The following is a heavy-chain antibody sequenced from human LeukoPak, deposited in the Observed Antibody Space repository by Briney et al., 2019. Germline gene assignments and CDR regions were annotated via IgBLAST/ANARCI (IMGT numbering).Heavy chain of an antibody. CDR3: ARARVPGELNY. V-gene: IGHV3-48*04. J-gene: IGHJ4*02. D-gene: IGHD3-10*01. Sequence: GGSLRLSCAASGFTFSSYWMSWVRQAPGKGLEWLSYISNSGSSKYYADSVRGRFTISRDNAKNSLYLQMNSLRAEDTAVYYCARARVPGELNYWGQGTLVTVSP. CDR1: GFTFSSYW. CDR2: ISNSGSSK.